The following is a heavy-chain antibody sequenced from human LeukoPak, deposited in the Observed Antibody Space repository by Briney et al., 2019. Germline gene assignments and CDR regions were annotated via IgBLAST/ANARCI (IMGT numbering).Heavy chain of an antibody. V-gene: IGHV4-39*07. CDR1: GGSISSSSYY. D-gene: IGHD2-2*01. J-gene: IGHJ4*02. CDR3: ARVSGRYCSSTSCREIVKFDY. CDR2: IYYSGST. Sequence: SETLSLTCTVSGGSISSSSYYWGWIRQPPGKGLEWIGSIYYSGSTYYNPSLKSRVTISVDTSKNQFSLRLSSVTAADTAMYYCARVSGRYCSSTSCREIVKFDYWGQGTLVTVSS.